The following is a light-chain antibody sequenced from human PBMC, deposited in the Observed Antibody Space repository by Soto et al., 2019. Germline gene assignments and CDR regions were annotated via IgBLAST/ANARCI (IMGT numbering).Light chain of an antibody. CDR2: GAS. CDR3: QQSQT. V-gene: IGKV3-20*01. CDR1: QSVSSSY. J-gene: IGKJ1*01. Sequence: EIVLAQSPGTLSLSPGERATLSCRASQSVSSSYLAWYQQKPGQAPRLLIYGASSRATGIPDRFSGSESGTDFTLTISRLEPEDFAVYYCQQSQTFGQGTKVEIK.